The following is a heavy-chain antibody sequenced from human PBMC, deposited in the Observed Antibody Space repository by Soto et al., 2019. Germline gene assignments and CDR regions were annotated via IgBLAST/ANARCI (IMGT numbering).Heavy chain of an antibody. CDR1: GGSISSYY. Sequence: PSETLSLTCPVSGGSISSYYWSWIRQPPGKGLEWIGYIYYSGSTNYNPSLKSRVTISVDTSKNQFSLKLSSVTAADTAVYYCARHDDQFGDYPFDYWGQGTLVTVSS. J-gene: IGHJ4*02. CDR2: IYYSGST. V-gene: IGHV4-59*08. D-gene: IGHD3-10*01. CDR3: ARHDDQFGDYPFDY.